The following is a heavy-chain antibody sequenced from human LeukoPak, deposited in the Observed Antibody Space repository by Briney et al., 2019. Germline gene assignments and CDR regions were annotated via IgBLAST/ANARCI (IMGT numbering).Heavy chain of an antibody. D-gene: IGHD5-18*01. CDR3: ARDTSEELSYGTYYYYGMDV. J-gene: IGHJ6*02. CDR1: GGSISSYY. CDR2: IYTSGST. Sequence: SETLSLTCTVSGGSISSYYWSWIRQPAGKGLEWIGRIYTSGSTNYNPSLKSRATMSVDTSKNQFSLKLSSVTAADTAVYYCARDTSEELSYGTYYYYGMDVWGQGTTVTVSS. V-gene: IGHV4-4*07.